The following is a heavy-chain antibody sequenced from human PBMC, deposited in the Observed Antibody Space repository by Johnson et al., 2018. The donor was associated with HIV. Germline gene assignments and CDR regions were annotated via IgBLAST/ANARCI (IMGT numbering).Heavy chain of an antibody. D-gene: IGHD3-10*01. J-gene: IGHJ3*02. CDR2: ISSSGNTI. Sequence: QVQLMESGGGLVQPGGSLRLSCAASGFTVSSNYMSWVRQSPGKGLEWVSYISSSGNTIYYADSVKGRFTISRDNAKNSVDLQMNSLRVDDTAVYYCVRDDGISGDAFDMWGQGTMVTVSS. CDR1: GFTVSSNY. V-gene: IGHV3-11*04. CDR3: VRDDGISGDAFDM.